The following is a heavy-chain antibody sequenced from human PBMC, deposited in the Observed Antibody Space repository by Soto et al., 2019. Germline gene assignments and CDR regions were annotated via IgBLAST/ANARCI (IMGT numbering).Heavy chain of an antibody. CDR2: IKQDGSEK. J-gene: IGHJ4*02. V-gene: IGHV3-7*01. CDR3: ATLRYFDSLLPRFDY. D-gene: IGHD3-9*01. CDR1: GFIFSSFW. Sequence: GGSLRLSCAASGFIFSSFWMTWVRQAPGKGLEWVANIKQDGSEKYYVDSVKGRFTISRDNAKNSLFLQMNSLTAEDTAVYYCATLRYFDSLLPRFDYWGQGTLVTVSS.